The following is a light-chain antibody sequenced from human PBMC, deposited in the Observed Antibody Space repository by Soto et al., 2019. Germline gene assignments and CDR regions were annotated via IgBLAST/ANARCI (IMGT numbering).Light chain of an antibody. CDR1: QDVSIF. V-gene: IGKV3-11*01. CDR3: QQRSNWPLT. J-gene: IGKJ4*01. Sequence: EILLAQSPATLSLSPGESASPSCKPSQDVSIFLAWYQQKPGRAPRIFIYDASNRATGIPARFSGSGAGTDFTLTISSLEPEDFAVYYCQQRSNWPLTFGGGTKVDIK. CDR2: DAS.